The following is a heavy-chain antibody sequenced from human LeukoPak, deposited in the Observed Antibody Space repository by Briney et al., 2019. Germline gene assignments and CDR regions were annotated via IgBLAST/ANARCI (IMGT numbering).Heavy chain of an antibody. CDR1: GGSFSGYY. V-gene: IGHV4-34*01. D-gene: IGHD3-10*01. CDR2: INHSGST. Sequence: SETLSLTCAVYGGSFSGYYWSWIREPPGRGLEWIGEINHSGSTNYNPSLKSRVTISVDTSKNQFSLKLSSVTAADTAVYYCARDLTTEDRRTLGFMVRSRRNYFDYWGQGTLVTVSS. J-gene: IGHJ4*02. CDR3: ARDLTTEDRRTLGFMVRSRRNYFDY.